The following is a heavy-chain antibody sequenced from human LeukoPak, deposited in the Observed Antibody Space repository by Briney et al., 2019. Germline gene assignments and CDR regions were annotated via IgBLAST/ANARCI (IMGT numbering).Heavy chain of an antibody. V-gene: IGHV3-30*02. CDR3: AKELVTYYFDY. D-gene: IGHD2-8*02. Sequence: GGSLRLTCAASGFTFSSYGMHWVRQAPGKGLEWVALIWYDGSNKYYADSVKGRFTISRDNSKNTLYLQMNSLRAEDTAVYYCAKELVTYYFDYWGQGTLVTVSS. CDR2: IWYDGSNK. J-gene: IGHJ4*02. CDR1: GFTFSSYG.